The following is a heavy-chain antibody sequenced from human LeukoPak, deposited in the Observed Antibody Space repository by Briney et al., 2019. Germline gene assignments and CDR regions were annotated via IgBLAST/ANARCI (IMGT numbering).Heavy chain of an antibody. CDR3: VHRRYGEWIGY. V-gene: IGHV2-5*02. D-gene: IGHD4-17*01. CDR2: IYWDNDK. J-gene: IGHJ4*02. Sequence: SGPTLVKPTQTLTLTCTFSGFSLTTSGVGVGWIRQPPGKALEWLAVIYWDNDKRYSPSLKSRLTITKDTSKNQVVLTLANMDPVDTATYYCVHRRYGEWIGYWGQGTLVTVSS. CDR1: GFSLTTSGVG.